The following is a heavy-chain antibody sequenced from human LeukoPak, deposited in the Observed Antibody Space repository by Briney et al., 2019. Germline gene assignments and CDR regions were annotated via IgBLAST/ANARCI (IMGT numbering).Heavy chain of an antibody. J-gene: IGHJ6*02. CDR1: GYRFTGCY. Sequence: ASVKVSCKASGYRFTGCYMHWVRQAPGQGLEWMGWINPNSGGTNYAQKFQGRVTMTRDTSISTAYMELSRLRSDDTAVYYCARAMNSTYYDFWSGPPIYYYYGMDVWGQGTTVTVSS. CDR3: ARAMNSTYYDFWSGPPIYYYYGMDV. D-gene: IGHD3-3*01. V-gene: IGHV1-2*02. CDR2: INPNSGGT.